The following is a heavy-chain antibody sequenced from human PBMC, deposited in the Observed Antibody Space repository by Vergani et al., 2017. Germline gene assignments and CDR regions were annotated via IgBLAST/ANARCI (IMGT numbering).Heavy chain of an antibody. D-gene: IGHD3-10*01. CDR3: ARAQLLWFGELSPLSAFDI. CDR1: GGSISSGGYY. Sequence: QVQLQQWGAGLLKPSETLSLTCTVSGGSISSGGYYWSWIRQHPGKGLEWIGYIYYSGSTYYNPSLKSRVTISVDTSKNQFSLKLSSVTAADTAVYYCARAQLLWFGELSPLSAFDIWGQGTMVTVSS. J-gene: IGHJ3*02. CDR2: IYYSGST. V-gene: IGHV4-30-4*08.